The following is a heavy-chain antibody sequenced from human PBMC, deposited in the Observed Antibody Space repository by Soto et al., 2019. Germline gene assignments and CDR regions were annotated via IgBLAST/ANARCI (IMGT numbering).Heavy chain of an antibody. CDR3: ARLNSGYSSGWYGY. CDR2: IYYSGST. J-gene: IGHJ4*02. D-gene: IGHD6-19*01. V-gene: IGHV4-39*01. CDR1: GGSISSSSYY. Sequence: SETLSVTCTVSGGSISSSSYYWGWIRQAPGKGLEWIGSIYYSGSTYYNPSLKSRVTISVDTSKNQFSLKLSSVTAADTAVYYCARLNSGYSSGWYGYWGQGTLVTVSS.